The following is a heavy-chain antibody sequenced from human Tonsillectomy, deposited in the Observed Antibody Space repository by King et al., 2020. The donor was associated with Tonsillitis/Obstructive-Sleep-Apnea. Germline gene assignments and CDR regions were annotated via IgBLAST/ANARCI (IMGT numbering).Heavy chain of an antibody. V-gene: IGHV3-53*01. CDR2: IYTADRT. CDR1: GFSVSYNY. D-gene: IGHD2-21*02. J-gene: IGHJ4*02. CDR3: AGDTSAVTAWGF. Sequence: VQLVESGGGLIQPGGSLRLSCAASGFSVSYNYMSWVRQAPGKGLEWVATIYTADRTDYADSVRGRFNISRDNSKNTLFLQMNSLRAEDTAMYYCAGDTSAVTAWGFWGQGTLVTVSS.